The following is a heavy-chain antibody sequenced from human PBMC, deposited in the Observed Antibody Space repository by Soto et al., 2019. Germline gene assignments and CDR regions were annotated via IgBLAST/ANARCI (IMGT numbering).Heavy chain of an antibody. V-gene: IGHV3-30*03. D-gene: IGHD1-26*01. CDR1: GFLFGNFG. J-gene: IGHJ4*02. Sequence: QVQLVESGGAVFQPGRSLRLSCAAPGFLFGNFGMHWVRRAPGEGLEWVATISGDGNDKYYPDSMKGRFTISRDNFNNTLYLQLNSLRPEDTAVYHCVQGASTAHQPLDSWGQGVLVTVSS. CDR2: ISGDGNDK. CDR3: VQGASTAHQPLDS.